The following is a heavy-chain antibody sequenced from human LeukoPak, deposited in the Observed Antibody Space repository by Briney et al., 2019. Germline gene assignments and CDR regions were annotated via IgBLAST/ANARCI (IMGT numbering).Heavy chain of an antibody. CDR2: IYTSGST. CDR1: GGSISSYY. CDR3: AREQWLVHYYYMGV. D-gene: IGHD6-19*01. J-gene: IGHJ6*03. V-gene: IGHV4-4*07. Sequence: SETLSLTCTVSGGSISSYYWSWIRQPTGKGLESIGRIYTSGSTNYNPSPKSRVTMSVDTSKNQFSLKLSSVTAADTAVYYCAREQWLVHYYYMGVWGKGTTVTISS.